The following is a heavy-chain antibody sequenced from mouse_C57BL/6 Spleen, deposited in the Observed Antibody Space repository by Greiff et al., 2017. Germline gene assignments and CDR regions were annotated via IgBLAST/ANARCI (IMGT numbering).Heavy chain of an antibody. CDR2: IDPEDGET. Sequence: EVHVKQSGAELVKPGASVKLSCTASGFNIKDYYMHWVKQRTEQGLEWIGRIDPEDGETKYAPKFQGKATITADTSSNTAYLQLSSLTSEDTAVYYCAPHYYGSSAFAYWGQGTLVTVSA. CDR3: APHYYGSSAFAY. V-gene: IGHV14-2*01. CDR1: GFNIKDYY. J-gene: IGHJ3*01. D-gene: IGHD1-1*01.